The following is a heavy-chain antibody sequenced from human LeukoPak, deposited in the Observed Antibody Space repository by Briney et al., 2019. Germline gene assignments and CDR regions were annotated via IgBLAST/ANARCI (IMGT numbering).Heavy chain of an antibody. V-gene: IGHV2-5*02. Sequence: ESGPTLVKPTQNLTLTCTFSGFSLTTSAVGVGWIRQPPGKALEWLALVYGDDDKRYSPSLNSRLTITKDTSKNQVVLKMTNMDPVDTATYYCAYRPHSSSWYTYNRFDPWGQGTLVIVSS. CDR1: GFSLTTSAVG. CDR3: AYRPHSSSWYTYNRFDP. CDR2: VYGDDDK. J-gene: IGHJ5*02. D-gene: IGHD2-2*02.